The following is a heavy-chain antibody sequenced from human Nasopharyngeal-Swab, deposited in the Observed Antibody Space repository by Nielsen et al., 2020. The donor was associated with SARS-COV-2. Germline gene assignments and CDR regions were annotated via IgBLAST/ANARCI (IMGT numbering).Heavy chain of an antibody. V-gene: IGHV3-30*02. J-gene: IGHJ3*02. CDR3: AKDMTAKYCSSTSCQREDAFDI. CDR2: IRYDGSNK. Sequence: GGSLRLSCAAFGFTFSRSGLPWVRQAPGKALEWVAFIRYDGSNKYYADPVKGRFTISRDNSKNTLYLQMNSLRAEDTAVYYCAKDMTAKYCSSTSCQREDAFDIWGQGTMVTVSS. CDR1: GFTFSRSG. D-gene: IGHD2-2*01.